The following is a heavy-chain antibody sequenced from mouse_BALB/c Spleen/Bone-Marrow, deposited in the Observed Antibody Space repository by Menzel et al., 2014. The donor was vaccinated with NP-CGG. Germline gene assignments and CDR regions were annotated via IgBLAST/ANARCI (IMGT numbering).Heavy chain of an antibody. CDR1: GYTFTSYY. J-gene: IGHJ3*01. CDR3: ARGGYDGAWFAY. CDR2: IYPGNVNT. D-gene: IGHD2-14*01. Sequence: QVQLKQSGPELVKPGASVRISCKASGYTFTSYYIHWVKQRPGQGLEWIGWIYPGNVNTNYNEKFKAKATLTADKSSSTAYMQLSSLTSEDSAVYFCARGGYDGAWFAYWGQGTLVTVSA. V-gene: IGHV1S56*01.